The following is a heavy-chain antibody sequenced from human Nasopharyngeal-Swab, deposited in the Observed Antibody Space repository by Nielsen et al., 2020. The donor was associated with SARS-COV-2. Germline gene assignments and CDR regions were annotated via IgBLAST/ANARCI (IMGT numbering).Heavy chain of an antibody. CDR1: GFTFTNYV. CDR2: ITGSGGRT. D-gene: IGHD6-13*01. Sequence: GGSLSLSCAASGFTFTNYVMTWVRQAPGKGLEWISGITGSGGRTYYADSVKGRFTISRDNSKNTLYLQMNTLRAEDTAVYYCAKGMRGPAAGTDYFDYWGQGNLVTVSS. J-gene: IGHJ4*02. V-gene: IGHV3-23*01. CDR3: AKGMRGPAAGTDYFDY.